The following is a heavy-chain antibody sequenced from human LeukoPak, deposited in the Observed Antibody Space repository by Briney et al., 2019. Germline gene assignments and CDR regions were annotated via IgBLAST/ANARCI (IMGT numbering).Heavy chain of an antibody. J-gene: IGHJ4*02. Sequence: GGSLRLSCTASGFTFGDYAMSWVRQAPGKLLEWVGFIRSKAYGGTTEYAASVKGRFTISRDDSKSIAYLQMNSLKTEDTAVYYCTTYGSGRKFDYWGQGILVTVSS. CDR1: GFTFGDYA. CDR3: TTYGSGRKFDY. CDR2: IRSKAYGGTT. D-gene: IGHD3-10*01. V-gene: IGHV3-49*04.